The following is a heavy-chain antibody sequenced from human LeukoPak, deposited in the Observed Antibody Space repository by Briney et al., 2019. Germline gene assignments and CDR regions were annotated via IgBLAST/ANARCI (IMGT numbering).Heavy chain of an antibody. D-gene: IGHD3-9*01. Sequence: GGSLRHSCAASGFTFSTYGVHWVRQPPGKGLEWVAVIWYDGSKKYYADSVKGRFTISRDNSKNTLYLQINSLRDEDTAVYYCARDIQYFEILTGYSALDYWGQGTLVTVSS. CDR2: IWYDGSKK. CDR3: ARDIQYFEILTGYSALDY. CDR1: GFTFSTYG. J-gene: IGHJ4*02. V-gene: IGHV3-33*01.